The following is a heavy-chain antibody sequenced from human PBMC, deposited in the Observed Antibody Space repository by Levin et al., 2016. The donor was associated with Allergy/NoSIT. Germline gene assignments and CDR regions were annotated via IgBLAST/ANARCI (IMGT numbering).Heavy chain of an antibody. CDR3: ARHWSWGTSLFFDP. V-gene: IGHV4-59*08. CDR2: LYNSDT. CDR1: GASVTTYY. D-gene: IGHD1-26*01. J-gene: IGHJ5*02. Sequence: SETLSLTCNVSGASVTTYYWSWIRQAPGKGLEWIGYLYNSDTIYNPSLKSRVSISADTSKNQFSLKLSSVTASDTAVYFCARHWSWGTSLFFDPWGQGNLVTVSS.